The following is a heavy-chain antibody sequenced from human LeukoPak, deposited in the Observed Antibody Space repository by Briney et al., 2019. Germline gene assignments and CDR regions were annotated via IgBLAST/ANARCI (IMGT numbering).Heavy chain of an antibody. CDR3: ARDGGAGYNYDR. D-gene: IGHD5-24*01. V-gene: IGHV4-61*02. Sequence: SETLSLTCTVSGGSISSGSYYWSWIRQPAGKGLEWIGRIYTSGSTNYNPSLKSRVTISVDTSKNQFSLKLSSVTAADTAVYYCARDGGAGYNYDRWGQGTLVTVSS. CDR1: GGSISSGSYY. CDR2: IYTSGST. J-gene: IGHJ4*02.